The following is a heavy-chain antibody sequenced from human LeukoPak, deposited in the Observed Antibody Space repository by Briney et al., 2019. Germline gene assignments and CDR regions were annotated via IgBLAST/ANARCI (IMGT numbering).Heavy chain of an antibody. D-gene: IGHD3-16*01. Sequence: GGSLRLSCVESGFSLSSYWMHWVRQAPGNGLGWVSRINSDGRSTNYADSVKGRFTISRDNAKNTLYLQMNSLGAENTAVYYCVRDGLRTVRAFDYWGQGALVTVSS. CDR1: GFSLSSYW. J-gene: IGHJ4*02. V-gene: IGHV3-74*01. CDR2: INSDGRST. CDR3: VRDGLRTVRAFDY.